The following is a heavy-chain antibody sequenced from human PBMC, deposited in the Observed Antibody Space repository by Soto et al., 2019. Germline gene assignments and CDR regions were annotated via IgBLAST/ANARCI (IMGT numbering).Heavy chain of an antibody. CDR2: IHYTGGT. J-gene: IGHJ4*02. V-gene: IGHV4-59*08. Sequence: QVHLQESGPGLVKPSETLSLTCAVSGGSISGYSWSWIRQPPGKGLEWIGNIHYTGGTNYNASLKRRLTISLDTSKIQFSLHLTSVTAADTAVYYCARRTKLGTAWYPDCWGQGTLVTVSS. D-gene: IGHD6-19*01. CDR1: GGSISGYS. CDR3: ARRTKLGTAWYPDC.